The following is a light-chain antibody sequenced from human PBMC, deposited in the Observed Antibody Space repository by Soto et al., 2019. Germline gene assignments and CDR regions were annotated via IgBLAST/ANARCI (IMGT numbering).Light chain of an antibody. J-gene: IGLJ3*02. V-gene: IGLV2-23*01. Sequence: QSALTQPASVSGSPGQSITISCTGTSSDVGRYNLVSWCQQHPGKAPKLMIYEGSKRPSGVSNRFSGSKSGNTASLTISGLQAEDEADYYCCSYAGSGTWVFGGGTKVTVL. CDR3: CSYAGSGTWV. CDR1: SSDVGRYNL. CDR2: EGS.